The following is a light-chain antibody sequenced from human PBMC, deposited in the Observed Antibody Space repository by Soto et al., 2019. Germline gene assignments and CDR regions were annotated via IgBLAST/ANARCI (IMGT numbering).Light chain of an antibody. CDR1: SSDVGGYTY. Sequence: QSALTQPASASGSPGQSITSSCTGTSSDVGGYTYVSWYQQHPGKAPKLMIYEVSNRPSGVSNRFSGSKSGTTASLTISGLQAEDEADYCCSSYTSSSTLVFGTGTQVTVL. J-gene: IGLJ1*01. CDR3: SSYTSSSTLV. CDR2: EVS. V-gene: IGLV2-14*01.